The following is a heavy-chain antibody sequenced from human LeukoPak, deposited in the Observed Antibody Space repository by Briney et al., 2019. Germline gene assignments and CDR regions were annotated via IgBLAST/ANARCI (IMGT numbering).Heavy chain of an antibody. V-gene: IGHV4-34*01. D-gene: IGHD2-21*01. Sequence: SETLSLTCAVYGGSFSAYIWGWIRQPPGKGLEWIGEISPSGSTTYSPSLRSRVTTSLDTAKNQFSLQLHSVTAADTAVYYCARLAKCGSTCRGKYWYFDHWGRGTLVTVSS. J-gene: IGHJ2*01. CDR3: ARLAKCGSTCRGKYWYFDH. CDR2: ISPSGST. CDR1: GGSFSAYI.